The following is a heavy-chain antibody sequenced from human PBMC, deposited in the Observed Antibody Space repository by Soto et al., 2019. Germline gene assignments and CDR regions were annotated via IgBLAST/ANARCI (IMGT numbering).Heavy chain of an antibody. CDR3: TTVIRNYDILTGYYYXDY. J-gene: IGHJ4*02. Sequence: GGSLRLSCAASGFTFSSYGMHWVRQAPGKGLEWVGRIKSKTDGGTTDYAAPVKGRFTISRDDSKNTLYLQMNSLKTEDTAVYYCTTVIRNYDILTGYYYXDYWGQGTLVTVSS. CDR1: GFTFSSYG. V-gene: IGHV3-15*07. CDR2: IKSKTDGGTT. D-gene: IGHD3-9*01.